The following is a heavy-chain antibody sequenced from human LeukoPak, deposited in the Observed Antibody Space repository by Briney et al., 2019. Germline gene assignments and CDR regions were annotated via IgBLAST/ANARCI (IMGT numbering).Heavy chain of an antibody. Sequence: SGPTLVKPTQTLTLTCTFSGFSLSTSGVGVGWIRQPPAKALEWLALIYWNDDKRYSPSLKSRLSITKDTSKNQVVLTMTNMDPVDTATYYCAHSVEVAGTAPWDYWGQGTLVTVSS. CDR3: AHSVEVAGTAPWDY. J-gene: IGHJ4*02. D-gene: IGHD6-19*01. CDR2: IYWNDDK. V-gene: IGHV2-5*01. CDR1: GFSLSTSGVG.